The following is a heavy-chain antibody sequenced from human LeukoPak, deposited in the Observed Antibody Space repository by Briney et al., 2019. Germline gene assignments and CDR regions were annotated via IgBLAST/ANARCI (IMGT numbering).Heavy chain of an antibody. CDR2: VYYSGST. CDR1: GXSISSSNYY. CDR3: ARHQIQYSSPSHFDY. V-gene: IGHV4-39*01. Sequence: SETLSLTFTVSGXSISSSNYYWCWTRQPPGKGLEWIATVYYSGSTYYNPSLKSRVTMSVDTSENRFSLKLSSVTAADTAVYYCARHQIQYSSPSHFDYWGQGILVTVSS. J-gene: IGHJ4*02. D-gene: IGHD6-19*01.